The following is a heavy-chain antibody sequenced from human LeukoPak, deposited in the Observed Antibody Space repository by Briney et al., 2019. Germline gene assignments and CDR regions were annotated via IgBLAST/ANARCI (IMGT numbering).Heavy chain of an antibody. Sequence: SETLSLTCNVSGGSFSGFYWNWIRQSPGKGLEWIGEINHSGSTNYSPSLKNRITISLDTSKNQFSLKLASVTAADTAVYYCGRDASYYYGLDVWGQGTTVTVSS. CDR2: INHSGST. J-gene: IGHJ6*02. CDR1: GGSFSGFY. CDR3: GRDASYYYGLDV. V-gene: IGHV4-34*01.